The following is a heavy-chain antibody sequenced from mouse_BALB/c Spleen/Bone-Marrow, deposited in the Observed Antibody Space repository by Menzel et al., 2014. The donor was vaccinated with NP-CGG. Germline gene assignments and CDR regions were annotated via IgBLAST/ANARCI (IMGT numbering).Heavy chain of an antibody. CDR2: IHPSDSET. CDR3: ARFGNYEGFAY. V-gene: IGHV1-74*01. CDR1: GYSFTNYW. J-gene: IGHJ3*01. Sequence: VQRVESGAELVRPGASVKLSCKASGYSFTNYWMNWVKQRPGQGLGWIGMIHPSDSETRLNQKFKDKATLTVDKSSSTAYMQLSSPTSEDSAVYYCARFGNYEGFAYWGQGTLVTVSA. D-gene: IGHD2-1*01.